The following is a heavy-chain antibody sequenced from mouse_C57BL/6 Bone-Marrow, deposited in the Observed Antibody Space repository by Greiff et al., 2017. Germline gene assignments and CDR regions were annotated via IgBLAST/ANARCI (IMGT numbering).Heavy chain of an antibody. Sequence: QVQLQQPGAELVKPGASVKMSCKASGYTFTSYWITWVKQRPGQGLEWIGDIYPGSGSTNYNEKFKSKATLTVDTSSSTAYMQPSSLTSEDSAVYYCARSITTVVAFDYWGQGTTLTVSS. CDR2: IYPGSGST. V-gene: IGHV1-55*01. CDR1: GYTFTSYW. D-gene: IGHD1-1*01. J-gene: IGHJ2*01. CDR3: ARSITTVVAFDY.